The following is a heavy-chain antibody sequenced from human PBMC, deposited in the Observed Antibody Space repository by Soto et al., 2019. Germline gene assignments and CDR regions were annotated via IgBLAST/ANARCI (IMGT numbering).Heavy chain of an antibody. CDR1: GGSISSSSYY. V-gene: IGHV4-39*02. CDR2: IYYSGST. J-gene: IGHJ5*02. D-gene: IGHD2-15*01. Sequence: SETLSLTCTVSGGSISSSSYYWGWIRQPPGKGLEWIGSIYYSGSTYYNPSLKSRVTISVDTSKNQFSLKLSSVTAADAAVYYCARDSYCSGGSCYSYGWFDPWGQGTLVTVSS. CDR3: ARDSYCSGGSCYSYGWFDP.